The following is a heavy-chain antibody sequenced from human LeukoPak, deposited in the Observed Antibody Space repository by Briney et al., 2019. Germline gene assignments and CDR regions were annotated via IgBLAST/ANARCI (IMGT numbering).Heavy chain of an antibody. D-gene: IGHD3-22*01. V-gene: IGHV4-34*01. J-gene: IGHJ4*02. CDR3: ARGPVGDDSSDYFDY. Sequence: PSETLSLTCAVYGGSFSGYYWSWLRQPRGKGVEWIGEINHSVSTNSHPSLKRRFTISVDTSKNQFSLKLSSLTAADTAVYYCARGPVGDDSSDYFDYWGQGTLVTVSS. CDR1: GGSFSGYY. CDR2: INHSVST.